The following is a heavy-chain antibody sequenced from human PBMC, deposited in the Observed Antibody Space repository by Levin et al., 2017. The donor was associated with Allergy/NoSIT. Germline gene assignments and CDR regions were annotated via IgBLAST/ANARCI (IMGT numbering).Heavy chain of an antibody. CDR1: GFTFSSYS. CDR2: ISSSSSYI. J-gene: IGHJ4*02. CDR3: ARGRSVDC. Sequence: LSLTCAASGFTFSSYSMNWVRQAPGKGLEWVSSISSSSSYIYYADSVKGRFTISRDNAKNSLYLQMNSLRAEDTAVYYCARGRSVDCWGQGTLVTVSS. D-gene: IGHD3-3*01. V-gene: IGHV3-21*01.